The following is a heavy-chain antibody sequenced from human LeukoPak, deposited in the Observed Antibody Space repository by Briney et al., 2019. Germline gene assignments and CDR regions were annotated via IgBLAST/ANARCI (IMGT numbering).Heavy chain of an antibody. CDR1: GYTFTGYY. V-gene: IGHV1-2*06. D-gene: IGHD3-22*01. Sequence: ASVKVSCKASGYTFTGYYIHWVRQAPGQGLDWMGRINPNSGGTNYAQKFQGRVTMTRDTSISTAYMELSRLRSDDTAVYYCAIARVTMIVVVTLRYWGQGTLVTVSS. CDR3: AIARVTMIVVVTLRY. J-gene: IGHJ4*02. CDR2: INPNSGGT.